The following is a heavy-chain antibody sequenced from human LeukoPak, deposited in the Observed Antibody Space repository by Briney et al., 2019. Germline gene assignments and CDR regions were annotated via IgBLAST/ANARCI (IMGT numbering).Heavy chain of an antibody. V-gene: IGHV3-7*03. CDR2: IKQDGSEK. CDR1: GFTLSAYW. J-gene: IGHJ6*04. Sequence: PGGSLRLSCAVSGFTLSAYWMTWVRQAPGKGPEWVANIKQDGSEKYYVDSVKGRFTISRDNAKNSLYLQMNSLRAEDTAVYYCARDQWGPDVWGKGTTVTVSS. CDR3: ARDQWGPDV. D-gene: IGHD2-8*01.